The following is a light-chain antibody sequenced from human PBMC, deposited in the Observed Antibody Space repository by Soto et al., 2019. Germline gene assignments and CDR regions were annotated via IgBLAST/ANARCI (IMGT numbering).Light chain of an antibody. CDR2: DDD. Sequence: QSVLTQPPSVSSAPGQKVTISCSGSSSNIGDYVSWYQQLPGKAPRLLIYDDDKRPSGIPDRFSGSKSGTAATLAITGLQTGDEADYYCGTWDSSLSGGVFGGGTQLTVL. V-gene: IGLV1-51*01. J-gene: IGLJ3*02. CDR3: GTWDSSLSGGV. CDR1: SSNIGDY.